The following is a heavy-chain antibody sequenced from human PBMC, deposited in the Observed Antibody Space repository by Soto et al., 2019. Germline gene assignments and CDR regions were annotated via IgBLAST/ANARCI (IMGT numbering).Heavy chain of an antibody. J-gene: IGHJ6*02. V-gene: IGHV4-34*01. D-gene: IGHD3-22*01. Sequence: SETLSLTCAVYGGSFSGYYWSWIRQPPGKGLEWIGEINHSGSTNYNPSLKSRVTISVDTSKNQFSLKLSSVTAADTAVYYCARCSRGYYYDIPLSMDVWGQGTTVTVSS. CDR1: GGSFSGYY. CDR2: INHSGST. CDR3: ARCSRGYYYDIPLSMDV.